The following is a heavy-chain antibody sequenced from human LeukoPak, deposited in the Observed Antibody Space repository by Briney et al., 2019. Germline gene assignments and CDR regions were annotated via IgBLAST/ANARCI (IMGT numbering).Heavy chain of an antibody. CDR1: GGSISSYY. CDR2: INHSGST. Sequence: SETLSLTCTVSGGSISSYYGSWIRQPPGKGLEWIGEINHSGSTNYNPSLKSRVTISVDTSKNQFSLKLSSVTAADTAVYYCARGLYDILTGSYDAFDIWGQGTMVTVSS. CDR3: ARGLYDILTGSYDAFDI. D-gene: IGHD3-9*01. J-gene: IGHJ3*02. V-gene: IGHV4-34*01.